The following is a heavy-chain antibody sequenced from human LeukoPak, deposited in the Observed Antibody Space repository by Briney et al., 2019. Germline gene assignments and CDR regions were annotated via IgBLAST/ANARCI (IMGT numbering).Heavy chain of an antibody. CDR3: ARIVVVPAGLGWFDP. J-gene: IGHJ5*02. CDR1: GVSISSGDYY. Sequence: SETLSLTCTVSGVSISSGDYYWSWIRQPPGKGLEWIGYIYYSGSTYYNPSLKSRVTISVDTSKNQFSLKLSSVTAADTAVYYCARIVVVPAGLGWFDPWGQGTLVTVSS. V-gene: IGHV4-30-4*08. D-gene: IGHD2-2*01. CDR2: IYYSGST.